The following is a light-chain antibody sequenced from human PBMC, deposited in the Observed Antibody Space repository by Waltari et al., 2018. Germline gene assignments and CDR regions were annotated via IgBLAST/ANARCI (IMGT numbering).Light chain of an antibody. CDR1: QSVSSSY. J-gene: IGKJ1*01. CDR3: QQCNVWPRT. V-gene: IGKV3-15*01. Sequence: EIVMTQSPATLSVSPGERATLSCRASQSVSSSYLAWYQQKPGQAPRLLIYGASTRATGIPVRFSGSGSGTEFSLTISSLQSEDFAVYYCQQCNVWPRTFGQGTKVEIK. CDR2: GAS.